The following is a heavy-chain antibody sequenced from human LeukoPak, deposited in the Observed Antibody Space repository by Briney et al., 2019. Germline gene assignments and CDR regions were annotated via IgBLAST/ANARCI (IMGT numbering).Heavy chain of an antibody. CDR3: ARGGIQVSGIDEIDY. CDR1: GFTLRSYD. D-gene: IGHD6-19*01. Sequence: GGSLRLSCAASGFTLRSYDMHWVRQVTGKGLEWVQAIGISDDTYYQGSVKGRFTISRENAKNSLYLQMNSLTAGDTAVYYCARGGIQVSGIDEIDYWGQGTLVTVSS. V-gene: IGHV3-13*01. J-gene: IGHJ4*02. CDR2: IGISDDT.